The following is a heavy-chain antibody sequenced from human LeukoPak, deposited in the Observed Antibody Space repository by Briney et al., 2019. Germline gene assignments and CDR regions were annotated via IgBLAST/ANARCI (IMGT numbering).Heavy chain of an antibody. CDR1: GGFISRSSDY. CDR3: SRDEGGNNYNYFHY. V-gene: IGHV4-39*07. J-gene: IGHJ4*02. CDR2: IHYSVSS. D-gene: IGHD5-24*01. Sequence: PSETMSLTCIVSGGFISRSSDYWDWIRQPPGKGLEWIGSIHYSVSSYYNPSLESRVNISVDTSKIQDSLKQSFVAAADSAVDYFSRDEGGNNYNYFHYGGQGTLVSVSS.